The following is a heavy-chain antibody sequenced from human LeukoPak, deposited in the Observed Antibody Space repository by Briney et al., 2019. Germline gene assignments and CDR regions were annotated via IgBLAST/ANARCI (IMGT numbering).Heavy chain of an antibody. V-gene: IGHV1-69*01. D-gene: IGHD3-3*01. CDR3: ARGSYYDQGYYYYYGMDV. J-gene: IGHJ6*02. CDR2: IIPIFGTA. Sequence: SVKVSCKASGGTFSSYAISWVRQAPGQGLELMGGIIPIFGTANYAQKFQGRDTITADESTSTAYMELSSLRSEDTAVYYCARGSYYDQGYYYYYGMDVWGQGTTVTVSS. CDR1: GGTFSSYA.